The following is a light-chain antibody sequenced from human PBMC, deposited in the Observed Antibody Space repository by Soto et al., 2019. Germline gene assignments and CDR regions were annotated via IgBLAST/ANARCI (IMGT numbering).Light chain of an antibody. V-gene: IGLV2-14*01. J-gene: IGLJ1*01. CDR2: EVS. Sequence: SVLTQPASVSGSPGQSITISCTGTCSDVGGYNYVSWYQQHPGKAPKLMIYEVSNRSSGVSNRFSGSKSGNTASLTISGLQAEDEADYYCSSYTSSSTYVFGTGTKLNVL. CDR1: CSDVGGYNY. CDR3: SSYTSSSTYV.